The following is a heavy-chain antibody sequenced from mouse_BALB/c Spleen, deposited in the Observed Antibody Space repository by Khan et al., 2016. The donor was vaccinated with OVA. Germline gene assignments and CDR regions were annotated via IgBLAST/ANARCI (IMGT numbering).Heavy chain of an antibody. Sequence: EVELVESGGGLVQPGGSLKLSCATSGFTFSDYYMYWVRQTPEKRLEWVAYISYGGDNIYYLDTVKGRFTISRDTAKNTLYLQMSRLKSEDTAMYYGARNDYDGIGYWGQGTLVTVSA. CDR3: ARNDYDGIGY. J-gene: IGHJ3*01. CDR1: GFTFSDYY. V-gene: IGHV5-12*02. CDR2: ISYGGDNI. D-gene: IGHD2-4*01.